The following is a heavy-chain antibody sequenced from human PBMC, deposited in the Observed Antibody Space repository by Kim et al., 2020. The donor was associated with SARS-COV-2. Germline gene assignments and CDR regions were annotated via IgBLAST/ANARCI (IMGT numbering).Heavy chain of an antibody. V-gene: IGHV3-11*04. Sequence: GGSLRLSCAASGFTFSDYYMSWIRQAPGKGLEWVSYISSSGSTIYYADSVKGRFTISRDNAKNSLYLQMNSLRAEDTAVYYCARDNIYCSSTSCPDYWGQGTLVTVSS. CDR3: ARDNIYCSSTSCPDY. CDR2: ISSSGSTI. CDR1: GFTFSDYY. D-gene: IGHD2-2*01. J-gene: IGHJ4*02.